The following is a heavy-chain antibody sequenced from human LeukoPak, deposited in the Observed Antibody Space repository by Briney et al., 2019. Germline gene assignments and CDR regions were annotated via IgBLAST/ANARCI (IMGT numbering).Heavy chain of an antibody. CDR3: ARRAIFGVVRDYYGMDV. CDR2: IYYSGST. D-gene: IGHD3-3*01. Sequence: SETLSLTCTVSGGPISSSSYYWGWIRQPPGKGLEWIGSIYYSGSTYYNPSLKSRVTISVDTSKNQFSLKLSSVTAADTAVYYCARRAIFGVVRDYYGMDVWGQGTTVTVSS. V-gene: IGHV4-39*01. CDR1: GGPISSSSYY. J-gene: IGHJ6*02.